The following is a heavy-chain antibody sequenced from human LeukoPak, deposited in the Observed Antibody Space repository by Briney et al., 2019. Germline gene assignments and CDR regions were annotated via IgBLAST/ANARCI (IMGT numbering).Heavy chain of an antibody. CDR2: ISSSGDSM. CDR3: ARSIDIDY. V-gene: IGHV3-11*01. J-gene: IGHJ4*02. CDR1: GFTFSDYY. D-gene: IGHD2-21*01. Sequence: GGSLRLSCAASGFTFSDYYMNWIRQAPGKGLEWISFISSSGDSMYFADSVRGRFTISRDNAKNSLYLQMNSLRVEDTAVYYCARSIDIDYWGQGTLVTVSS.